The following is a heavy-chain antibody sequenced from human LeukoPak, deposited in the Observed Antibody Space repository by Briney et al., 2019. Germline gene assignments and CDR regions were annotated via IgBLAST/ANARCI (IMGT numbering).Heavy chain of an antibody. Sequence: GRSLRLSCAASGFTFSSYGMHWVRQAPGKGLEWVAVIWYDGSNKYYADSVKGRFTISRDNAKNSLYLQMNSLRAEDTAVYYCARAPFWGGGDSYYFDYWGQGTLVTVSS. CDR1: GFTFSSYG. J-gene: IGHJ4*02. CDR3: ARAPFWGGGDSYYFDY. V-gene: IGHV3-33*01. CDR2: IWYDGSNK. D-gene: IGHD2-21*02.